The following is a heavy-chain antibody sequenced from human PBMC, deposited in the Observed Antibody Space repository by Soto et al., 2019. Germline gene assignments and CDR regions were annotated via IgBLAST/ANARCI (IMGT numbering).Heavy chain of an antibody. Sequence: GSGPTLVNPTQTLTLTCTFSGFSLTTNGMCVSWIRQPPGKALEWLALIDWDDDKYYSTSLKTRLTISKDTSKNQVVLTMTNMDPVDRATYYCARGISGGNNWFDPWGQGTLVTVSS. J-gene: IGHJ5*02. CDR3: ARGISGGNNWFDP. D-gene: IGHD2-15*01. CDR1: GFSLTTNGMC. CDR2: IDWDDDK. V-gene: IGHV2-70*01.